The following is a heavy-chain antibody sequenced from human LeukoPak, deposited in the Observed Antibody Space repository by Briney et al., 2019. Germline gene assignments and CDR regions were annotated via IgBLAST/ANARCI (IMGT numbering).Heavy chain of an antibody. V-gene: IGHV3-7*01. D-gene: IGHD3-10*01. CDR2: IKQDGSEK. Sequence: GGSLRLSCAASGFTFSSYWMSWVRQAPGKGLEWVANIKQDGSEKYYVDSVKGRFTISRDNAKNSLYLQMNSLRAEDTAVYYCARDEVRGPVRFDYWGQGTLVTVSS. CDR3: ARDEVRGPVRFDY. J-gene: IGHJ4*02. CDR1: GFTFSSYW.